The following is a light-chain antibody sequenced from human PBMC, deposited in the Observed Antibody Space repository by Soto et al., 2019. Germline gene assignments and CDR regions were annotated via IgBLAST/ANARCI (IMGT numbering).Light chain of an antibody. CDR1: QSVSTN. V-gene: IGKV3-15*01. J-gene: IGKJ1*01. Sequence: EIVMTQSPATLSVSPGERATLCWRASQSVSTNLAWYQQKPGQAPRLLIYGTSTRATGIPARFSGSGSGTEFSLTISSLQSEDFAVYYCQQYSDWLQTFGQGTKVDIK. CDR3: QQYSDWLQT. CDR2: GTS.